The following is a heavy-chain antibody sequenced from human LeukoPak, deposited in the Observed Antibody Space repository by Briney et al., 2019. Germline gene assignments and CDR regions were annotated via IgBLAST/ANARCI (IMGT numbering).Heavy chain of an antibody. J-gene: IGHJ5*02. D-gene: IGHD6-19*01. Sequence: PSETLSLTCAVYGGSFSGYYWSWIRQPPGKGLEWIGEINHSGSTNYNPSLKSRVTISVDTSKNQFSLKLSSVTAADTAVYYCARESSGWYKDWFDPWGQGTLVTVSS. CDR3: ARESSGWYKDWFDP. V-gene: IGHV4-34*01. CDR2: INHSGST. CDR1: GGSFSGYY.